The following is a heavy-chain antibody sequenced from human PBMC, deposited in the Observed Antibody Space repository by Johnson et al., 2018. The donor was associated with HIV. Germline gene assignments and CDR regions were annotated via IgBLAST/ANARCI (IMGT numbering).Heavy chain of an antibody. CDR1: GFTFSSYA. CDR2: IYSGENT. J-gene: IGHJ3*02. Sequence: QVQLVESGGGVVQPGRSLRLSCAASGFTFSSYAMHWVRQAPGKGLEWVSLIYSGENTKYADSVKGRFTISRDSSKNTLFLQLNSLRPEDTAVYYCARPQGTGDAFDIWGQGTMVTVSS. CDR3: ARPQGTGDAFDI. V-gene: IGHV3-30*14. D-gene: IGHD1-1*01.